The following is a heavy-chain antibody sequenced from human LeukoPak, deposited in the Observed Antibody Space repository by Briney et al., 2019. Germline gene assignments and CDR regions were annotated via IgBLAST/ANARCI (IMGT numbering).Heavy chain of an antibody. CDR1: GGSISNYY. CDR2: IYYSGTT. CDR3: ARAGYSWNTRYYFDY. Sequence: KPSETLSLTCTVSGGSISNYYWTWIRHPPGKGVEWFGYIYYSGTTNYNPSLKSRVTISLDTSKNQFSLRLSSVTAADTALYYCARAGYSWNTRYYFDYWGQGTLVTVSS. V-gene: IGHV4-59*01. J-gene: IGHJ4*02. D-gene: IGHD1-1*01.